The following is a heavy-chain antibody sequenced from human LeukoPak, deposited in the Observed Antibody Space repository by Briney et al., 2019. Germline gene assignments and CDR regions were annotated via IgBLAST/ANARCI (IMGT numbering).Heavy chain of an antibody. Sequence: SETLSLTCAVSGGSISSSNWWSWVRQPPGKGLEWIGEIYHSGSTNYNPSLKSRVTISVDKSKNQFSLKLRSVTAADTAVYYCASKHEAYRNDYDYWGQGTLVTVSS. CDR1: GGSISSSNW. D-gene: IGHD4-11*01. CDR2: IYHSGST. V-gene: IGHV4-4*02. CDR3: ASKHEAYRNDYDY. J-gene: IGHJ4*02.